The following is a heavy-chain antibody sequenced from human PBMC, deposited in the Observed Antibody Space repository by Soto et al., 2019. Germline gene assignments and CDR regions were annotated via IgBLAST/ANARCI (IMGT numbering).Heavy chain of an antibody. CDR2: ISSSSSTI. D-gene: IGHD1-26*01. J-gene: IGHJ5*02. V-gene: IGHV3-48*01. Sequence: EVQLVESGGGLVQPGGSLRLSCAASGFTFSSYSMNWVRQAPGKGLEWGSYISSSSSTIYYADSVKGRFTISRDNSKNSLYLQMNSLRAEDTAVYYCAYFKDYNWFDPWGQGTLVTVSS. CDR1: GFTFSSYS. CDR3: AYFKDYNWFDP.